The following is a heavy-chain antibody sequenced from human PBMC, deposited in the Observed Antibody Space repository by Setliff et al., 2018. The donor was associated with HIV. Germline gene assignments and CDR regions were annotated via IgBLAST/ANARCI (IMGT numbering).Heavy chain of an antibody. J-gene: IGHJ4*02. CDR1: GGSVSGHY. Sequence: SETLSLTCAVYGGSVSGHYWGWFRQPPGKGLEWIGEITPSGDTNYIPSLKSRVTMSPDTSKNQFSLNLNSVTAADTAVYYCSNWNTTVDADSWGQGTLVTVSS. D-gene: IGHD1-1*01. V-gene: IGHV4-34*01. CDR3: SNWNTTVDADS. CDR2: ITPSGDT.